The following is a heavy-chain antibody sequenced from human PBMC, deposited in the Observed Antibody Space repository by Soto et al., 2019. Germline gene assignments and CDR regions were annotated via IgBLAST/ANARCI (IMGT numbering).Heavy chain of an antibody. CDR2: ISSSSSTI. J-gene: IGHJ4*02. Sequence: GGSLTLSCAASGLTISSYSMNWVRQAPGKGLEWVSYISSSSSTIYYADSVKGRFTISRDNAKNSLYLQMNSLRAEDTAVYYCARDLNLGSFDYWGQGTLVTAPQ. V-gene: IGHV3-48*01. CDR3: ARDLNLGSFDY. CDR1: GLTISSYS. D-gene: IGHD1-20*01.